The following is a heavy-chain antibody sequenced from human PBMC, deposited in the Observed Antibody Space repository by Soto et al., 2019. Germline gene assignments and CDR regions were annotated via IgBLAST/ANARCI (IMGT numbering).Heavy chain of an antibody. CDR1: AGSLGSGFYY. J-gene: IGHJ6*03. Sequence: SQTQSLTCTVSAGSLGSGFYYCSWIRQHPGKGLEWIGYIYSRGNTYYNPSLKSRVTISLDTSDNQFSLTLSSVTAADTAVYYCARGTYYFYMDVWGKGTTVTVSS. CDR2: IYSRGNT. V-gene: IGHV4-31*03. CDR3: ARGTYYFYMDV.